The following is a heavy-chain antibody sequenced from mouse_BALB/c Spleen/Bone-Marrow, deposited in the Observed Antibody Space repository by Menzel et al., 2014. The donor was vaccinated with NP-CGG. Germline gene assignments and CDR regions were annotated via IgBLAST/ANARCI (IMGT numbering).Heavy chain of an antibody. J-gene: IGHJ2*01. D-gene: IGHD1-1*01. CDR2: ISSGSSTV. CDR1: GFTFSSFG. CDR3: ARSGSSSGYFDY. Sequence: EVHLVESGGGLVQPGGSRKLSCAASGFTFSSFGMHWVRRAPEKGLEWVAYISSGSSTVYYADKVMGRFTVSRDNPKNTRFLQMTSLRSEDTAMYYCARSGSSSGYFDYWGQGTTLTVSS. V-gene: IGHV5-17*02.